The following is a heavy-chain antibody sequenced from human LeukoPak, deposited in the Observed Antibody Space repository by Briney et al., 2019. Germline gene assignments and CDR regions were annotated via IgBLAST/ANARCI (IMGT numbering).Heavy chain of an antibody. CDR1: GYSFTSYW. CDR2: IYPGDSDT. D-gene: IGHD6-19*01. Sequence: GESLKISCKGSGYSFTSYWIGWVRQMPGKGLEWMGIIYPGDSDTRYSPSFQAQVTISADKSIITPYLQLSSLKASDTAMYYCARQGKVGNIAVAVGSWFDPWGQGTLVTVSS. CDR3: ARQGKVGNIAVAVGSWFDP. V-gene: IGHV5-51*01. J-gene: IGHJ5*02.